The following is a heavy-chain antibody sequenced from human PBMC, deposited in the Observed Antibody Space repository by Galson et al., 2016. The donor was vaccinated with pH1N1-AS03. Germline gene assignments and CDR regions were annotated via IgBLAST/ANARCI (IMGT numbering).Heavy chain of an antibody. V-gene: IGHV3-7*03. J-gene: IGHJ4*02. Sequence: SLRLSCAASGLEFSYFWMTWVRQAPGKGPEWVANIKQDGSETHYVDSVKGRFTISKDNSKSTLFLQMNSLRAEDTAIYYCARLSGMVPTEYYFASWGQGTLVAVSS. D-gene: IGHD3-3*01. CDR2: IKQDGSET. CDR1: GLEFSYFW. CDR3: ARLSGMVPTEYYFAS.